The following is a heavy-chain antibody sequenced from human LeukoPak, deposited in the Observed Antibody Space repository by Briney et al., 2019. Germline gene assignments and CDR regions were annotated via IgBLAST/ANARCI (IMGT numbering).Heavy chain of an antibody. J-gene: IGHJ4*02. Sequence: PGGSLRLSCAASGFTFRSYSMNWVRQAPGQGLEWVSSISSSNSLIYYADSVKGRFTISRDNSKNSLYLQMNSLRAEDTAVYYCARVPGDNWGQGTLVTVSS. D-gene: IGHD3-10*01. V-gene: IGHV3-21*01. CDR3: ARVPGDN. CDR1: GFTFRSYS. CDR2: ISSSNSLI.